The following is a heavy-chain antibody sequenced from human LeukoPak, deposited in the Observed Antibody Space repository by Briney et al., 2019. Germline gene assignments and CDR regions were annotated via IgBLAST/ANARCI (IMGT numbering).Heavy chain of an antibody. CDR3: AKTDRFPGSRGTESYWYFDL. J-gene: IGHJ2*01. CDR1: GFPFSSYG. V-gene: IGHV3-33*06. Sequence: SGGSLRLSRAASGFPFSSYGMHWVRQAPGKGLEWVALIWYDGSNLYYADSVKGRFTISKDSSKNTLYLHMNSLRAEDTAVYYCAKTDRFPGSRGTESYWYFDLWGRGTLVTVSS. CDR2: IWYDGSNL. D-gene: IGHD1-14*01.